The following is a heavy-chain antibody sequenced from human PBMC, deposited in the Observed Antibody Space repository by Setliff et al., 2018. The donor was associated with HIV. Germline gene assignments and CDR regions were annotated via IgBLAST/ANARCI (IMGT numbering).Heavy chain of an antibody. J-gene: IGHJ3*02. CDR2: INPNSGDT. Sequence: ASVKVSCKASGYTFTGYYVHWVRQAPGQGLEWVGRINPNSGDTNYAQKFQGRVTMTRDTAISTAYMELSRLRSDDTAVYYCARRGRQQSDAFDIWGQGTMVTVSS. D-gene: IGHD6-13*01. V-gene: IGHV1-2*06. CDR1: GYTFTGYY. CDR3: ARRGRQQSDAFDI.